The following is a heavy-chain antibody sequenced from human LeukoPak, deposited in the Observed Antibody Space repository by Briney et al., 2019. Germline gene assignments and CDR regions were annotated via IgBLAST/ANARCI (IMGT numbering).Heavy chain of an antibody. CDR2: IYYSGTT. J-gene: IGHJ4*02. CDR1: GGSISSSSYH. CDR3: AREALGYSSSWYPGDY. D-gene: IGHD6-13*01. V-gene: IGHV4-39*02. Sequence: SETLSLTCTVSGGSISSSSYHWGWMRQPPGMGLEWIGTIYYSGTTYYNPSLKSRVTISVDTSKTRFSLKLSSVTAADTAVYYCAREALGYSSSWYPGDYWGQGTLVTVSS.